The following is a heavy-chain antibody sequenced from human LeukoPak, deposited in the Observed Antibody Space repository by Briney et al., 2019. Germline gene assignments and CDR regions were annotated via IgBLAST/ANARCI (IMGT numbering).Heavy chain of an antibody. CDR3: AREGDLNYDILTGTNWFDP. Sequence: TGGSLRLSCAASGYTFSSYAMHWVRQAPGKGLQYVSAISSEGGSTYYADSVKGRFSISRDNSKNTLYLQMGSLRVEDMAVYYCAREGDLNYDILTGTNWFDPWGQGTLVTVSS. CDR2: ISSEGGST. CDR1: GYTFSSYA. D-gene: IGHD3-9*01. J-gene: IGHJ5*02. V-gene: IGHV3-64*02.